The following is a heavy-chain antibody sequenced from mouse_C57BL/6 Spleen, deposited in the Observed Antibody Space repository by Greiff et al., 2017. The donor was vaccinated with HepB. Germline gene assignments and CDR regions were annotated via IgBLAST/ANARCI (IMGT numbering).Heavy chain of an antibody. V-gene: IGHV1-5*01. Sequence: VQLQQSGTVLARPGASVKMSCKTSGYTFTSYWMHWVKQRPGQGLEWIGAIYPGNSDTSYNQKFKGKAKLTAVTSASTAYMELSSLTTEDSAVYYCTRDYGSSYDYYAMDYWGQGTSVTVSS. CDR2: IYPGNSDT. CDR3: TRDYGSSYDYYAMDY. CDR1: GYTFTSYW. D-gene: IGHD1-1*01. J-gene: IGHJ4*01.